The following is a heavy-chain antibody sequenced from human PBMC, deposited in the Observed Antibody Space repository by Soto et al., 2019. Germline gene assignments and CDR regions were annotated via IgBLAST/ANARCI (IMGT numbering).Heavy chain of an antibody. CDR3: ARVSSGYCSGGSCYRSDAFDI. CDR2: MNPNSGNT. J-gene: IGHJ3*02. D-gene: IGHD2-15*01. Sequence: QVQLVQSGAEVKKPGASVKVSCKASGYTFTSYDINWVRQATGQGLEWMGWMNPNSGNTGYAQKFQGRVNMTRNTSISTAYMELSSLRSEDTAVYYCARVSSGYCSGGSCYRSDAFDIWGQGTMVTVSS. CDR1: GYTFTSYD. V-gene: IGHV1-8*01.